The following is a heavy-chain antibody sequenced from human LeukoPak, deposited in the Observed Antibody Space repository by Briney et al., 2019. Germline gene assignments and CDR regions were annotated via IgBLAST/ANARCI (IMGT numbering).Heavy chain of an antibody. CDR2: ISGTGGTT. J-gene: IGHJ3*02. CDR3: AKYATFGGVIVINDAFDI. Sequence: GGSLRLSCAASGFTFSSPGMSWVRQAPGKGLEWVSAISGTGGTTYYADSVKGRSTISRDNSKNTLYLQMNSLRAEDTAVYYCAKYATFGGVIVINDAFDIWGQGTMVTVSS. CDR1: GFTFSSPG. V-gene: IGHV3-23*01. D-gene: IGHD3-16*02.